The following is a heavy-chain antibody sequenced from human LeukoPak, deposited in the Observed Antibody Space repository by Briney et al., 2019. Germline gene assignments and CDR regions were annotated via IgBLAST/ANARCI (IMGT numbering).Heavy chain of an antibody. D-gene: IGHD3-10*01. CDR2: ISANNGNT. V-gene: IGHV1-18*01. CDR1: GYTFTTYG. J-gene: IGHJ4*02. CDR3: ARSPRGGPFGY. Sequence: GASVKVSCKASGYTFTTYGISWVRQAPGQGLEWMGWISANNGNTNYAQKLQGRVTMTTDTSTSTAYMELRSLRSDDTAVYHCARSPRGGPFGYWGQGTLDTVSS.